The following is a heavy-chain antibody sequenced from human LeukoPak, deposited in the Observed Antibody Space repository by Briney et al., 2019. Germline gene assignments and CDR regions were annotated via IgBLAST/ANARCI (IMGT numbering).Heavy chain of an antibody. Sequence: SETLCLTCAVSGGSFSGYYWSWIRQPPGKGLEWIGEINHSGGTTYNPYLKSRVTISLEETKNRIPLNLSSVTAADTDVNYCARATHLDPVTMIVVVITTGGAFDIWGQGTMVTVSS. CDR3: ARATHLDPVTMIVVVITTGGAFDI. V-gene: IGHV4-34*01. J-gene: IGHJ3*02. CDR1: GGSFSGYY. CDR2: INHSGGT. D-gene: IGHD3-22*01.